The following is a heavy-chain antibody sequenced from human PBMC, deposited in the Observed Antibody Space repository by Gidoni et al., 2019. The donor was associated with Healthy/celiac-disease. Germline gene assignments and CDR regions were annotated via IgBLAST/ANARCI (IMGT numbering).Heavy chain of an antibody. D-gene: IGHD2-15*01. V-gene: IGHV3-23*01. J-gene: IGHJ6*02. Sequence: TISRDNSKNTLYLQMNSLRAEDTAVYYCATHGGNAYYYYYGMDVWGQGTTVTVSS. CDR3: ATHGGNAYYYYYGMDV.